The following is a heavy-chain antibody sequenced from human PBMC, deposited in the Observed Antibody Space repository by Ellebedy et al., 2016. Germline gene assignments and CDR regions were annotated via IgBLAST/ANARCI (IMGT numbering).Heavy chain of an antibody. Sequence: GESLKISXAASGFSFNSYSMNWLRQAPGKGLEWVASISTRDTYIYYADSVKGRFTISRDDVESSLYLQMSSLRAEDTAVYYCATWGTCPSWPNCFSWSESWGQGTLVTVSS. CDR2: ISTRDTYI. D-gene: IGHD2-21*02. CDR3: ATWGTCPSWPNCFSWSES. CDR1: GFSFNSYS. J-gene: IGHJ5*01. V-gene: IGHV3-21*06.